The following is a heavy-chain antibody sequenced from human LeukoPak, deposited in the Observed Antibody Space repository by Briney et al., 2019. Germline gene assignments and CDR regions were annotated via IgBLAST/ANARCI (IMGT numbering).Heavy chain of an antibody. D-gene: IGHD6-13*01. CDR2: IPFSSSTI. V-gene: IGHV3-48*01. CDR1: GFTFSTYS. J-gene: IGHJ4*02. CDR3: ARGYSSSWYFVFDY. Sequence: GGSLRLSCAASGFTFSTYSMNWVRQAPGKGLEWVSYIPFSSSTIYYPDSVKGRFTISRDNAKNSLYLQMNSLRAEDTAVYYCARGYSSSWYFVFDYWGQGTLVTVSS.